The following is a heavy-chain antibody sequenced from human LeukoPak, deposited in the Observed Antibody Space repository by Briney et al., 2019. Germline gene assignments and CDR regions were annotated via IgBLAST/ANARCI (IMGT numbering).Heavy chain of an antibody. CDR2: ISAYNGYT. D-gene: IGHD6-13*01. J-gene: IGHJ4*02. V-gene: IGHV1-18*01. Sequence: ASVKVTCTASGYTLTRYGITWVRQAPGQGLEWMTWISAYNGYTNYAEKFQGRVTMTTDASTSTAYMELRGLRSDDTAVYYCTRDHMLRSAAGTLDYWGQGTLVTVSS. CDR1: GYTLTRYG. CDR3: TRDHMLRSAAGTLDY.